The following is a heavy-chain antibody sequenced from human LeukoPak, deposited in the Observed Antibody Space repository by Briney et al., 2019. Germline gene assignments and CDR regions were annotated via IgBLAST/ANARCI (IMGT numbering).Heavy chain of an antibody. CDR2: IYTSGST. J-gene: IGHJ5*02. D-gene: IGHD2-8*01. Sequence: PSETLSLTCTVSGGSISSYYWSWIRPPAGKALERIARIYTSGSTNYNPSLNTRVTMSVDTSKNQFSLKLSSVTAAHTAVYYCARVAKGCTNGVCYPEWFDPWGQGTLVTVSS. CDR3: ARVAKGCTNGVCYPEWFDP. V-gene: IGHV4-4*07. CDR1: GGSISSYY.